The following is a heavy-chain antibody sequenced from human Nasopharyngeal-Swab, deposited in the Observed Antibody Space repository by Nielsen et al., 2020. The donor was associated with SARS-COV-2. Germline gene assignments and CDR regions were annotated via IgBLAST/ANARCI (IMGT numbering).Heavy chain of an antibody. V-gene: IGHV3-74*01. CDR2: INTDGTTT. J-gene: IGHJ4*02. CDR3: ARDVGGRDNY. CDR1: GFTFSTYW. Sequence: GESLKTSCAASGFTFSTYWMHWVRQPPGKGLLWVSRINTDGTTTDYADSVKGRFTISRDNAKNTLYLQMNSLRAEDTAVYYCARDVGGRDNYWGQGALVTVSS. D-gene: IGHD2-15*01.